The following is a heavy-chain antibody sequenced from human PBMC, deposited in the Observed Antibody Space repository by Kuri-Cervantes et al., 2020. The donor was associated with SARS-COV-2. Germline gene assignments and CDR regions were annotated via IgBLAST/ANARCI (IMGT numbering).Heavy chain of an antibody. Sequence: SETLSLTFAVYGGSFSGYQWSWIRQPPGKGLEWIGSIYYSGSTYYNPSLKSRVTISVDTSKNQFSLKLSSVTAADTAVYYCARSFMVASYFDYWGQGILVTVSS. V-gene: IGHV4-34*01. J-gene: IGHJ4*02. CDR2: IYYSGST. CDR1: GGSFSGYQ. D-gene: IGHD5-12*01. CDR3: ARSFMVASYFDY.